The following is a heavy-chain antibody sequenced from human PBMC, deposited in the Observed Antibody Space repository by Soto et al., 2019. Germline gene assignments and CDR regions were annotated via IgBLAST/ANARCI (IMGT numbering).Heavy chain of an antibody. CDR3: ARLILPPMITFGGVIVTDAFDI. J-gene: IGHJ3*02. Sequence: PSETLSLTCTVSGGSISSSSYYWGWIRQPPGKGLEWIGSIYYSGSTYYNPSLKSRVTISVDTSKNQFSLKLSSVTAADTAVYYRARLILPPMITFGGVIVTDAFDIWGQGTMVTVSS. D-gene: IGHD3-16*02. CDR1: GGSISSSSYY. CDR2: IYYSGST. V-gene: IGHV4-39*01.